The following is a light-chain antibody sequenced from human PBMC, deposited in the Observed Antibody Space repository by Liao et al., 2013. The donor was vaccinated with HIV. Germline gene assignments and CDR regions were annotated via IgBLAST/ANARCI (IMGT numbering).Light chain of an antibody. CDR2: YXS. V-gene: IGLV3-21*04. J-gene: IGLJ1*01. Sequence: SYELTQPPSVSVAPGKTARITCGGNNIGSKSVHWYQQKPGQAPVLVIXYXSDRPSGIPERFSGSNSGNTATLTISRVEAGDEADYYCQVWDSSSDHGVFGTGTKVTVL. CDR3: QVWDSSSDHGV. CDR1: NIGSKS.